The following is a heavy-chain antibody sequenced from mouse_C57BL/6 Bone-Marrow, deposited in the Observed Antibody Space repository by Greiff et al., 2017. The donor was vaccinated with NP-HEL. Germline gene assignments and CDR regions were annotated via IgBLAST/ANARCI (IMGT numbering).Heavy chain of an antibody. CDR1: GYPFTDYL. V-gene: IGHV1-54*01. CDR3: VRGGMYYGLYWDFDV. Sequence: QLQQSGAELVRPGTSVKLSCKAFGYPFTDYLIEWVKQRPGQGLEWIGLINLGSGGINYNEQFKGKATLTADKSPSPAHLPLTSLTSEDSAVYFCVRGGMYYGLYWDFDVWGTGTTVTVSS. J-gene: IGHJ1*03. D-gene: IGHD1-2*01. CDR2: INLGSGGI.